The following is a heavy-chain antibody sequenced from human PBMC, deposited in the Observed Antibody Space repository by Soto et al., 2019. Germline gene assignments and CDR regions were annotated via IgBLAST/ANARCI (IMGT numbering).Heavy chain of an antibody. Sequence: ASVKVSCKASGYTFTSYNMHWVRQAPGQRLEWMGWINAGNGNTKYSQNFQGRVTITRDTSASTAYMDLSSLRSEDTAVYYCARVIYSSNWPLHDYWGQGTLVTFSS. CDR1: GYTFTSYN. CDR2: INAGNGNT. J-gene: IGHJ4*02. CDR3: ARVIYSSNWPLHDY. D-gene: IGHD6-13*01. V-gene: IGHV1-3*01.